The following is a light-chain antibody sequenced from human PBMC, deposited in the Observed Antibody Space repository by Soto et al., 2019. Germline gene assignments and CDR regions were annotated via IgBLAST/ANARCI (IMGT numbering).Light chain of an antibody. CDR1: QSISSW. Sequence: DIQMKQSPSALSVSVGDRVTITCRASQSISSWLAWYQQKPGKAPKVLIYDASSLESGVPSRFSGSGSGTEFSLTISSLQPDDFATYYCQQYNHYWPFGQGTKVDIK. J-gene: IGKJ1*01. CDR2: DAS. V-gene: IGKV1-5*01. CDR3: QQYNHYWP.